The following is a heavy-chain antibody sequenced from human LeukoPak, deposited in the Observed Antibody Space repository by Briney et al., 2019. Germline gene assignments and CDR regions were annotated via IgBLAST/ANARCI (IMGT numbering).Heavy chain of an antibody. D-gene: IGHD5-18*01. CDR3: AKVKGYSYGYWYFDY. J-gene: IGHJ4*02. CDR2: ISYDGSNK. Sequence: GRSLRLSCAASGFTFSSYGMHWVRQAPGKGLEWVAVISYDGSNKYYADSVKGRFTISRDNSKNTLYLQMNSLRAEDTAVYYCAKVKGYSYGYWYFDYWGQGTLVTVSS. CDR1: GFTFSSYG. V-gene: IGHV3-30*18.